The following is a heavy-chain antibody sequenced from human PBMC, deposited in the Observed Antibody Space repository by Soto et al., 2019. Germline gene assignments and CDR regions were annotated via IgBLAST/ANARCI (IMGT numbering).Heavy chain of an antibody. CDR3: ARDWRGAEGFDP. Sequence: QVQLVQSGPEVKKPGASVKISCKASGYTFSTYGFSWVRQAPGQGLAWMGWIGTHNGDTNYVQKFQGRVTMTTDTSTTTSYMERRSLTSDDTAVYFCARDWRGAEGFDPWGQGTLVTVSS. J-gene: IGHJ5*02. CDR1: GYTFSTYG. CDR2: IGTHNGDT. V-gene: IGHV1-18*01. D-gene: IGHD3-3*01.